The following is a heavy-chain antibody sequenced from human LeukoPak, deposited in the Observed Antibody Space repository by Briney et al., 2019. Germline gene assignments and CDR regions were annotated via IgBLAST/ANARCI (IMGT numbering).Heavy chain of an antibody. CDR2: ISSGSSTI. Sequence: GGSLRLSCPASGFTFTSYSMNWVRQAAGKGLEWVSYISSGSSTINYADSVKGRFTISRDNAKNALYLQMNSLRDEDTAVYYCARDSAAGGVWFWSNWGQGTLVTVSS. D-gene: IGHD3-10*01. V-gene: IGHV3-48*02. J-gene: IGHJ4*02. CDR1: GFTFTSYS. CDR3: ARDSAAGGVWFWSN.